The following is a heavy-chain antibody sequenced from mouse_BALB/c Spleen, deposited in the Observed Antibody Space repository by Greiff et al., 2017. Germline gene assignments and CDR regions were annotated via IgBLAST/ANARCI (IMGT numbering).Heavy chain of an antibody. J-gene: IGHJ3*01. CDR2: IDTSDSYT. Sequence: QVQLQQPGAELVMPGASVKMSCKASGYTFTDYWMHWVKQRPGQGLEWIGAIDTSDSYTSYNQKFKGKATLTVDESSSTAYMQLSSLTSEDTAIYYCAIDSDGSSSFAYWGQGTLVTVTA. D-gene: IGHD1-1*01. V-gene: IGHV1-69*01. CDR1: GYTFTDYW. CDR3: AIDSDGSSSFAY.